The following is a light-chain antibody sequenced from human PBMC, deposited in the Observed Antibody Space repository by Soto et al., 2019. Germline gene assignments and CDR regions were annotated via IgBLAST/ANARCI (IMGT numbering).Light chain of an antibody. V-gene: IGLV2-14*01. CDR2: DVS. J-gene: IGLJ1*01. CDR3: NSYTSSSTYV. Sequence: LTQPASVSGSPGQSIAISCTGTSSDVGNYNYVSWYQQHPDKAPKLMIFDVSNRPSGVSDRFSGSKSGNTASLTISGLQADDEADYYCNSYTSSSTYVFGTGTKVTVL. CDR1: SSDVGNYNY.